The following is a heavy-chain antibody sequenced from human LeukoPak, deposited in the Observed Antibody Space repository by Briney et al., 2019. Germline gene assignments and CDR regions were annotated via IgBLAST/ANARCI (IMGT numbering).Heavy chain of an antibody. Sequence: GGSLRLSCAASGFTFSSYAMSWVRQAPGKGLEWVSAISGSGGSTYYADSVKGWFTISRDNSKNTLYLQMNSLRAEDTAVYYCAKIYGDYGIRLDAFDIWGQGTMVTVSS. CDR2: ISGSGGST. CDR1: GFTFSSYA. CDR3: AKIYGDYGIRLDAFDI. V-gene: IGHV3-23*01. D-gene: IGHD4-17*01. J-gene: IGHJ3*02.